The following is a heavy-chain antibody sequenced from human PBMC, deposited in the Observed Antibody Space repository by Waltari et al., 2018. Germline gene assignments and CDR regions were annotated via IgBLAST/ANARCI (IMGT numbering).Heavy chain of an antibody. CDR3: ALDREYEGWFDP. CDR1: GQSLSESS. J-gene: IGHJ5*02. CDR2: YDPEDGET. D-gene: IGHD6-6*01. V-gene: IGHV1-24*01. Sequence: QVQLVQSGAEVRKPGASVKVSCNVSGQSLSESSIHWGRQVPGKGPEWMGGYDPEDGETTYAQKFKGRLSMTEDTDTAYMELTSLQSDDTAVYYCALDREYEGWFDPWGQGTLVTVSS.